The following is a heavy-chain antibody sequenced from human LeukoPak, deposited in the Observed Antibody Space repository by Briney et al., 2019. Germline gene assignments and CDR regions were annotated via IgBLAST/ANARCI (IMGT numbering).Heavy chain of an antibody. Sequence: RGSLRLSCAASGFTFSTYWMSWVRQAPGKGLEWVANINQDGSEKYYVDSVKGRFTISRDNAKNSLYLQMNSLRAEDTAVYYCASYYGSGSHFDYWGQGTLVTVSP. D-gene: IGHD3-10*01. CDR1: GFTFSTYW. V-gene: IGHV3-7*01. CDR3: ASYYGSGSHFDY. J-gene: IGHJ4*02. CDR2: INQDGSEK.